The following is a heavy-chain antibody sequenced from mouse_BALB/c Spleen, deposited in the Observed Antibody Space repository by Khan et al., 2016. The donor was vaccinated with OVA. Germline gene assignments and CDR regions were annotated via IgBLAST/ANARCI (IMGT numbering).Heavy chain of an antibody. J-gene: IGHJ4*01. CDR1: GYPITSDYA. D-gene: IGHD1-2*01. CDR3: ARGHYYGYGAMDY. V-gene: IGHV3-2*02. Sequence: EVQLQESGPGLVKPSQSLSLTCTVTGYPITSDYAWNWIRQYPGNKLEWMGYISYSGSTSYNPSLKSQISITRDTSKNQFFLQLNSVTTEDTGTYYCARGHYYGYGAMDYWGQGTSVTVSS. CDR2: ISYSGST.